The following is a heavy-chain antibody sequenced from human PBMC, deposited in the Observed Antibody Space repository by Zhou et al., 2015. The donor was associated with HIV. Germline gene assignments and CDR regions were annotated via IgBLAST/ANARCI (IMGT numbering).Heavy chain of an antibody. D-gene: IGHD3-3*02. CDR1: GGTFSGSD. Sequence: LMQSGTEVTKPGSSVKVSCKASGGTFSGSDISWVRQAPGQGLEWMGGITPIFGTANYAQKFQGRVTITADRSTNTAYMELRSLTSEDTAEYYCARRSDISDYFDYWGQGTLVTVSS. J-gene: IGHJ4*02. CDR3: ARRSDISDYFDY. V-gene: IGHV1-69*06. CDR2: ITPIFGTA.